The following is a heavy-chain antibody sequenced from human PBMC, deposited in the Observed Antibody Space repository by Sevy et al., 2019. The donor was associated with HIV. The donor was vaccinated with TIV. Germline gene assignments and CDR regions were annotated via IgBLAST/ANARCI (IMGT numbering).Heavy chain of an antibody. CDR1: GFIFSYYG. V-gene: IGHV3-33*01. D-gene: IGHD1-26*01. CDR3: ARDPHEIMLSGSYYLY. J-gene: IGHJ4*02. CDR2: IWYDGSNT. Sequence: GGSLRLSCAASGFIFSYYGMHWVRQAPGKGLEWVAVIWYDGSNTIYADSVKGRFTISRDNSKNILYLQMNSLRDEDTAVYYCARDPHEIMLSGSYYLYWGLGTRVTVSS.